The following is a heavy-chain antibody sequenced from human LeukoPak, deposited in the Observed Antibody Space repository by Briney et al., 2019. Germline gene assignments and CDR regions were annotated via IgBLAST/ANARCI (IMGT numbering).Heavy chain of an antibody. J-gene: IGHJ4*02. Sequence: SETLSLTCAVYGGSFSGYYWSWIRQPPGKGLEWIGEINHSGSTNYNPSLKSRVTISVDTSKNQFSLKLSSVTAADTAVYYCARGAEEMATIPGDYWGQGTLVTVSS. CDR3: ARGAEEMATIPGDY. D-gene: IGHD5-24*01. CDR2: INHSGST. CDR1: GGSFSGYY. V-gene: IGHV4-34*01.